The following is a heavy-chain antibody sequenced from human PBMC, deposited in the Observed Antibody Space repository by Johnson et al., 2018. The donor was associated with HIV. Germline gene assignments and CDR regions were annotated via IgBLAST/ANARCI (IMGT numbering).Heavy chain of an antibody. D-gene: IGHD6-6*01. Sequence: VESVKGRFPTSRDNAKNSLYLQLNSLRAEDTAVYYCARTARAEAFDIWGQGTMVTVSS. J-gene: IGHJ3*02. V-gene: IGHV3-7*03. CDR3: ARTARAEAFDI.